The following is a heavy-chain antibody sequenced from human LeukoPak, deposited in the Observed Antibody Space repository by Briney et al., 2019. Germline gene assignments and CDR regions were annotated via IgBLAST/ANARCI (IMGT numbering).Heavy chain of an antibody. D-gene: IGHD3-22*01. CDR1: RFTVSSNY. CDR2: IYSGGST. CDR3: AKVRGFYYDDY. J-gene: IGHJ4*02. V-gene: IGHV3-53*01. Sequence: PGGSLRLSCAASRFTVSSNYMSWVRQAPGKGLEWVSVIYSGGSTYYADSVKGRFTISRDNSKNTLYLQMNSLRAEDTAVYYCAKVRGFYYDDYWGQGTLVTVSS.